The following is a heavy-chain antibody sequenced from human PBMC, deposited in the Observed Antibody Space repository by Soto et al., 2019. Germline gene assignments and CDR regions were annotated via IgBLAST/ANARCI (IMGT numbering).Heavy chain of an antibody. J-gene: IGHJ4*02. CDR2: ISAYNGNT. CDR1: GYAFTSYG. Sequence: ASVKVSCKASGYAFTSYGISWVRQAPGQGLEWMGWISAYNGNTNYAQKLQGRVTMTTDTSTSTAYMELRSLRSDDTAVYYCARNPGIAVAGEFDYWGQGTLVTVSS. D-gene: IGHD6-19*01. V-gene: IGHV1-18*01. CDR3: ARNPGIAVAGEFDY.